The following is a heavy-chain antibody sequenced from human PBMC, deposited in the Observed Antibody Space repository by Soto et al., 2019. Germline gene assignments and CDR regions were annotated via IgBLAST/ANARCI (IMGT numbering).Heavy chain of an antibody. J-gene: IGHJ4*02. V-gene: IGHV2-5*01. Sequence: QITLKEAGPTLVKPTQTLTLSCAFSGFSLRTNGVGVGWIRQPPGKALEWRACIYWYCHKHYSPSLESRLTTTEDPSQNEVVLTVTNMDPVDTTTYYCSQKGGGDRILDSWGQGTLVTVSS. CDR3: SQKGGGDRILDS. D-gene: IGHD3-16*01. CDR2: IYWYCHK. CDR1: GFSLRTNGVG.